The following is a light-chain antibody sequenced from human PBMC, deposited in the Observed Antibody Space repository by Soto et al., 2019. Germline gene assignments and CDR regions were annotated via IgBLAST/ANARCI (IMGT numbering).Light chain of an antibody. CDR3: NQTAANPWT. CDR2: AAS. CDR1: QNIGVY. J-gene: IGKJ1*01. V-gene: IGKV1-39*01. Sequence: DIQMTQSPSSLSASVGYRVNITFRSSQNIGVYLNWYQKKPGKAPKLLIHAASSLHSGVPSTFSGSGSGTDFALTISSLQTEDFATYYCNQTAANPWTFAKGTKVDIK.